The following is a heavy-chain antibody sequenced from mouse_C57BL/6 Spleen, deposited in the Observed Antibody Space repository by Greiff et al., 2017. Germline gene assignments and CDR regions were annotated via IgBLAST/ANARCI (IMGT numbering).Heavy chain of an antibody. D-gene: IGHD2-1*01. Sequence: DVQLVESGGGLVKPGGSLKLSCAASGFTFSSYAMSWVRQTPEKRLEWVATISDGGSYTYYPDNVKGRFTISRDNAKNNLYLQMSHLKSEDTAMYYCARDRDYGNQAWFAYWGQGTLVTVSA. J-gene: IGHJ3*01. CDR1: GFTFSSYA. CDR3: ARDRDYGNQAWFAY. V-gene: IGHV5-4*01. CDR2: ISDGGSYT.